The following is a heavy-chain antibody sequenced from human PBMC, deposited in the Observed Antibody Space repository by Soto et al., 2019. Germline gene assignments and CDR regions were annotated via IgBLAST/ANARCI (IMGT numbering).Heavy chain of an antibody. D-gene: IGHD2-2*01. V-gene: IGHV1-69*01. J-gene: IGHJ6*02. CDR2: IIPILGTP. Sequence: QVQLVQSGAEVKKPGSSVKVSCRASGGTISSYAVSWMRQAPGQGLEWMGVIIPILGTPKYAQKFQGRVTITADEYTTTAYMELSSLRPDDTAVYYCARESSSPNYYFYGMDVWGHGTTVIVSS. CDR1: GGTISSYA. CDR3: ARESSSPNYYFYGMDV.